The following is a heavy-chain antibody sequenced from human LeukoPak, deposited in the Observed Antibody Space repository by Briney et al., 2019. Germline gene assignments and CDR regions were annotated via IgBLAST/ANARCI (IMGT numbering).Heavy chain of an antibody. CDR1: GFTFSSYG. J-gene: IGHJ4*02. CDR3: ARTGNYYDSSGYCLDY. V-gene: IGHV3-48*03. D-gene: IGHD3-22*01. CDR2: ISSSGSTI. Sequence: GGSLRLSCAAPGFTFSSYGMNWVRQAPGKGLEWVSYISSSGSTIYYADSVKGRFTISRDNAKNSLYLQMNSLRAEDTAVYYCARTGNYYDSSGYCLDYWGQGTLVTVSS.